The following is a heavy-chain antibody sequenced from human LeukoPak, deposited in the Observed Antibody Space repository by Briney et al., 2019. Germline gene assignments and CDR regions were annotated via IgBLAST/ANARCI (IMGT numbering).Heavy chain of an antibody. V-gene: IGHV3-23*01. CDR1: GFTFSSYA. D-gene: IGHD2-15*01. Sequence: GGSLRLSCAASGFTFSSYAMSWVRQAPGKGLEWVSLIRGNGGNTYYADSVKGRFTISRDNAKNTLSLQMNSLRAEDTAVYYCARGIEAFDYWGQGTLVTVSA. CDR2: IRGNGGNT. CDR3: ARGIEAFDY. J-gene: IGHJ4*02.